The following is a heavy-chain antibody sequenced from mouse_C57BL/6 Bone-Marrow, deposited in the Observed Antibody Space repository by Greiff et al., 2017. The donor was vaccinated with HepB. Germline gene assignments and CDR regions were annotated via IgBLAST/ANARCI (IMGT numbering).Heavy chain of an antibody. Sequence: VQLQQPGAELVKPGASVKMSCKASGYTFTSYWITWVKQRPGQGLEWIGDIYPGSGSTNYNEKFKSKATLTVDTSSSTAYMQLSSLTSEDSAVYYCAKPNYCGTQFAYWGQGTLVTVSA. CDR1: GYTFTSYW. CDR2: IYPGSGST. J-gene: IGHJ3*01. V-gene: IGHV1-55*01. CDR3: AKPNYCGTQFAY. D-gene: IGHD1-1*01.